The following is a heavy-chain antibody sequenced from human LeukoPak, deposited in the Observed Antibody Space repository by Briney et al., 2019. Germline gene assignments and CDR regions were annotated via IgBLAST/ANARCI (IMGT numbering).Heavy chain of an antibody. Sequence: SVKVSCKASGGTFSSYAISWVRQAPGQGLEWIGGIIPIFGTANYAQKFQGRVTITADESTSTAYMELSSLRSEDTAVYYCARAVVAATYGYYYYMDVWGKGTTVTISS. CDR1: GGTFSSYA. D-gene: IGHD2-15*01. CDR3: ARAVVAATYGYYYYMDV. V-gene: IGHV1-69*13. J-gene: IGHJ6*03. CDR2: IIPIFGTA.